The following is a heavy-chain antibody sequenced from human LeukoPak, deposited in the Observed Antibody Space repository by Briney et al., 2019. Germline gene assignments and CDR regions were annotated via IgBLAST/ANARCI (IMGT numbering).Heavy chain of an antibody. CDR2: IYYSGST. J-gene: IGHJ4*02. Sequence: SETLSLTCTVSGGSISSYYWSWIRQPPGKGLEWIGYIYYSGSTNYNPSLKSRVTISVDTSTNQFSLKLSSVTAADTAVYYCARAPNDYGDYYFDYWGQGTLVTVSS. CDR1: GGSISSYY. D-gene: IGHD4-17*01. CDR3: ARAPNDYGDYYFDY. V-gene: IGHV4-59*01.